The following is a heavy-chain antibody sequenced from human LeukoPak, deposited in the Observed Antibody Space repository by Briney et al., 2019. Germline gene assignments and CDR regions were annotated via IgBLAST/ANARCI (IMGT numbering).Heavy chain of an antibody. V-gene: IGHV1-2*02. J-gene: IGHJ4*02. D-gene: IGHD1-26*01. CDR3: ASPRRSIVGATSHCDY. CDR2: INPNSGGT. CDR1: GYTFTGYY. Sequence: GASVKVSCKASGYTFTGYYMHWVRQAPGQGLEWMGWINPNSGGTNYAQKFQGRVTMTRDTSTSTVYMELSSLRSEDTAVYYCASPRRSIVGATSHCDYWGQGTLVTVSS.